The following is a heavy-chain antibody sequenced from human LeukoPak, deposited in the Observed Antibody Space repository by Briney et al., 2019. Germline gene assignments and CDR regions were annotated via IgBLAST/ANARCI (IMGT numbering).Heavy chain of an antibody. V-gene: IGHV3-21*01. CDR2: ISDGGTYK. D-gene: IGHD2-2*02. CDR1: GFTLRTYS. Sequence: GGSLRLSCAASGFTLRTYSMNWVRQAPGKGLEWVSSISDGGTYKYYADSVKGRFSISRDSAKNSLYLQMNSLRAEDTAVYYCARTAPATAITDYWGQGTLVTVSS. CDR3: ARTAPATAITDY. J-gene: IGHJ4*02.